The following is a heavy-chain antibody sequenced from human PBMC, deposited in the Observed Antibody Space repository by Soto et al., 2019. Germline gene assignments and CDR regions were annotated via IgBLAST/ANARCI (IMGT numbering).Heavy chain of an antibody. CDR2: VLAGGTTT. CDR3: AWVRGVIENY. CDR1: GFTFANYA. D-gene: IGHD3-10*01. V-gene: IGHV3-23*01. Sequence: EVQLLESGGDLVQPGGSLRLSCAASGFTFANYAMTWVRQAPGKGLEWVSSVLAGGTTTFYADSVKGRFTISRDNSKNTLYLQMNSLRAEDTAVYYCAWVRGVIENYWGKGTLGTVSS. J-gene: IGHJ4*02.